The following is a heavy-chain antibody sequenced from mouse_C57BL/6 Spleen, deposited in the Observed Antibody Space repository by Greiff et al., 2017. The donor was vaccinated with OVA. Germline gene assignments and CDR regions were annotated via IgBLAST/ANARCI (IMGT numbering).Heavy chain of an antibody. D-gene: IGHD2-4*01. Sequence: QVQLQQPGAELVKPGASVKLSCKASGYTFTSYWMHWVKQRPGQGLEWIGMIHPNSGSTNYNEKFKSKATLTVDKSSSTAYMQLSSLTSEDSAVYYCARVGSDYDENFDYWGQGTTLTVSS. CDR1: GYTFTSYW. V-gene: IGHV1-64*01. J-gene: IGHJ2*01. CDR2: IHPNSGST. CDR3: ARVGSDYDENFDY.